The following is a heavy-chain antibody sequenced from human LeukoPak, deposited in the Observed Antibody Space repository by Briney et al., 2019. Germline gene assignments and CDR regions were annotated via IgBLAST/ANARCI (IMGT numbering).Heavy chain of an antibody. CDR2: INHSGST. D-gene: IGHD3-10*01. J-gene: IGHJ6*03. Sequence: SETLSLTCAVYGGSSSGYYWSWIRQPPGKGLEWIGEINHSGSTNYNPSLKSRVTISVDTSKNQFSLKLSSVTAADTAVYYCARQVTMVRGYYYYYMDVWGKGTTVTISS. V-gene: IGHV4-34*01. CDR3: ARQVTMVRGYYYYYMDV. CDR1: GGSSSGYY.